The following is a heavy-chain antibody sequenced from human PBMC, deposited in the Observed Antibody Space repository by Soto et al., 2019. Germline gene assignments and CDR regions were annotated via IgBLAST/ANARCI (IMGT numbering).Heavy chain of an antibody. D-gene: IGHD6-6*01. V-gene: IGHV3-30*18. CDR1: GFTFSSYG. CDR2: ISYDGSNK. J-gene: IGHJ4*02. Sequence: AGGSLRLSCAASGFTFSSYGMHWVRQAPGKGLEWVAVISYDGSNKYYADSVKGRFTISRDNSKNTLYLQMNSLRAEDTAVYYCAKDLGLSSSILDYWGQGTLVTVSS. CDR3: AKDLGLSSSILDY.